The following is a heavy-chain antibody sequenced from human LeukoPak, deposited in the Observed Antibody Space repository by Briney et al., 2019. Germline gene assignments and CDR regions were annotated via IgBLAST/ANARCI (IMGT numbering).Heavy chain of an antibody. D-gene: IGHD3-10*01. J-gene: IGHJ4*02. CDR1: GFTFSIYT. CDR3: ARDGIEYGSGSYYTY. CDR2: ISYDGSSK. V-gene: IGHV3-30-3*01. Sequence: GESLKISCAASGFTFSIYTIHWVRQAPGRGLEWVAVISYDGSSKFYADSVKGRFTISRDKTKNTLYLQMNSLRAEDSAVYYCARDGIEYGSGSYYTYWGQGTLVTVSS.